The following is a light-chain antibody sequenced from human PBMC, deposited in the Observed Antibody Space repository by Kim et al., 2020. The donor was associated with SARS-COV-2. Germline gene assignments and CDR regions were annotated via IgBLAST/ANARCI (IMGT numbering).Light chain of an antibody. Sequence: GYVAARVTVTAGASETINSWLARYQQKPEKAPKRLIKKASSLQSGVPSRFSGSGVGTEFTLTISTLQPDEFATYYCQQYDSYSGYSFGQGTKLEI. CDR3: QQYDSYSGYS. V-gene: IGKV1-5*03. CDR2: KAS. CDR1: ETINSW. J-gene: IGKJ2*03.